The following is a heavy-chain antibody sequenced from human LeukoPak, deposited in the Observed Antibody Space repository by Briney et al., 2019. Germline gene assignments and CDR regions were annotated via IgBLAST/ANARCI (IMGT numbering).Heavy chain of an antibody. J-gene: IGHJ5*02. CDR2: ISGSGDSA. CDR3: AKKLAAAKALSP. Sequence: GGSLRLSCAASGFTFSSYAMSWVRQAPGKGLEWVSAISGSGDSAYYADSVKGRFTISRDNSKNTLYLQMNSLRAEDTAVYYCAKKLAAAKALSPWGQGTLVTVSS. D-gene: IGHD2-15*01. CDR1: GFTFSSYA. V-gene: IGHV3-23*01.